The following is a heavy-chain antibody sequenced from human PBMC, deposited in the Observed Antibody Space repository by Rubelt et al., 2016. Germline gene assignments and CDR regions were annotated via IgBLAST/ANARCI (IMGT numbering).Heavy chain of an antibody. Sequence: SNYYWSYIRQPPGKGLEWIGYIYYSGSTYYNPSLKSRVTISVDTSKNQFSLKLSSVTAADTAVYYCARHQTYYDSSGYSYYFDYWGQGTLLTVSS. V-gene: IGHV4-59*08. CDR3: ARHQTYYDSSGYSYYFDY. CDR1: SNYY. CDR2: IYYSGST. J-gene: IGHJ4*02. D-gene: IGHD3-22*01.